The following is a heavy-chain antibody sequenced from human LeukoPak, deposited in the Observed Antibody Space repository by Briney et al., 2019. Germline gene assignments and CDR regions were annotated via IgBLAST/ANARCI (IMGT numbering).Heavy chain of an antibody. Sequence: ASVKVSCKASGGTFSSYAISWVRQAPGQGLEWMGRIIPIFGTANYAQKFQGRVTITTDESTGTAYMELSSLRSEDTAVYYCAGVKPRLAYCGGDCFDAFDIWGQGTMVTVSS. CDR3: AGVKPRLAYCGGDCFDAFDI. D-gene: IGHD2-21*02. V-gene: IGHV1-69*05. CDR2: IIPIFGTA. J-gene: IGHJ3*02. CDR1: GGTFSSYA.